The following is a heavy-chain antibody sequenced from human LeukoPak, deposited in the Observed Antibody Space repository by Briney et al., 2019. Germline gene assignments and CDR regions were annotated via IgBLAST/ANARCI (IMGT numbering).Heavy chain of an antibody. CDR3: ARRHLSPSAPYYDSSGYHTPFDY. CDR2: INHGGST. Sequence: SETLSLTCAVYGGSFSGYYWSWIRQPPGKGLEWIGEINHGGSTNYNPSLKSRVTISVDTSKNQFSLKLSSVTAADTAVYYCARRHLSPSAPYYDSSGYHTPFDYWGQGTLVTVSS. J-gene: IGHJ4*02. D-gene: IGHD3-22*01. CDR1: GGSFSGYY. V-gene: IGHV4-34*01.